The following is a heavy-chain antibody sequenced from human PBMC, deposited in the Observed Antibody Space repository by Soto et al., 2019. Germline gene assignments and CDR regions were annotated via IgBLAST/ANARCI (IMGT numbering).Heavy chain of an antibody. D-gene: IGHD1-20*01. V-gene: IGHV1-69*02. CDR3: AITWGQDWFDP. Sequence: QVHLVQSGAEVKKPGSSVKVSCKASGGTFSNYTVSWVRQAPGQGLEWMGRTIPILGVANYAQKFKGRVTITADKSTSTAYMELSSLRSEDTAVYYCAITWGQDWFDPWGQGTLVTVSS. CDR2: TIPILGVA. J-gene: IGHJ5*02. CDR1: GGTFSNYT.